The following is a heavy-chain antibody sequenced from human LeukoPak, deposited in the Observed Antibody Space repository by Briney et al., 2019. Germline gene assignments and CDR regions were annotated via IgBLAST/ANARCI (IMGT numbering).Heavy chain of an antibody. J-gene: IGHJ6*03. CDR3: ARGMGYYMDV. CDR1: GYTFTNYG. Sequence: GASVKVSCKASGYTFTNYGITWVRQAPGQGLEWVGWISGYQGSTKYAQNFQGRVTITTDESTSTAYMELSSLRSEDTAVYYCARGMGYYMDVWGKGTTVTVSS. CDR2: ISGYQGST. D-gene: IGHD2-8*01. V-gene: IGHV1-18*01.